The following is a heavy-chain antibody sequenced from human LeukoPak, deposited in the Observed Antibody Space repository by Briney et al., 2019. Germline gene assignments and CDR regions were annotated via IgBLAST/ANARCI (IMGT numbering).Heavy chain of an antibody. V-gene: IGHV1-2*04. Sequence: ASVKVSCKASGYTFTGYYMHWVRQAPGQGLEWMGWINPNSGGTNYAQEFQGWVTMTRDTSISTAYMELSRLRSDDTAVYYCARGPAWFGELLHYYFDYWGQGTLVTVSS. J-gene: IGHJ4*02. CDR2: INPNSGGT. CDR1: GYTFTGYY. CDR3: ARGPAWFGELLHYYFDY. D-gene: IGHD3-10*01.